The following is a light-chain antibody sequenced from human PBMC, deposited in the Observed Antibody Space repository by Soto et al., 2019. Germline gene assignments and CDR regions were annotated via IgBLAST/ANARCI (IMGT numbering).Light chain of an antibody. CDR1: SSDVGSYNL. V-gene: IGLV2-23*01. CDR3: CSYAGGSTCRGYV. CDR2: EGS. Sequence: SALTQPASVSGSPGQSITISCTGTSSDVGSYNLVSWYQQHPGKAPKLMIYEGSKRPSGVSNRFSGSKSGNTASLTISGLQAEDEADYYYCSYAGGSTCRGYVFGSGAKVTGL. J-gene: IGLJ1*01.